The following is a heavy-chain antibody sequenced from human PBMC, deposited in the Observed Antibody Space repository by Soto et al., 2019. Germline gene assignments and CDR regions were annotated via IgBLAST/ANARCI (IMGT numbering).Heavy chain of an antibody. Sequence: QVQLQQWGAGLLKPSETLSLTCAVYGGSFSGYYWSWIRQPPGKGLEWIGEINHSGSTNYNPSLKRRVNISVDTSKNQFSLKLSSVTAADTAVYYWARGRFVYSWFDPWGQGTLVTVSS. V-gene: IGHV4-34*01. CDR1: GGSFSGYY. J-gene: IGHJ5*02. CDR3: ARGRFVYSWFDP. D-gene: IGHD2-15*01. CDR2: INHSGST.